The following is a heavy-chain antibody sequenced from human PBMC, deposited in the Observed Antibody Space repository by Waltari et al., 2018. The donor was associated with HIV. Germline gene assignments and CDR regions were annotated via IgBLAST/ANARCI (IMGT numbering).Heavy chain of an antibody. CDR1: GFTFSSYA. CDR2: ISGSGGST. Sequence: EVQLLESGGGLVQPGGSLRLSCAASGFTFSSYAMSWVRQAPGRGLEWVSAISGSGGSTYYADSVKGRFTISRDNSKNTLYLQMNSLRAEDTAVYYCAKDRRLGIAAAGPSAFDIWGQGTMVTVSS. D-gene: IGHD6-13*01. J-gene: IGHJ3*02. V-gene: IGHV3-23*01. CDR3: AKDRRLGIAAAGPSAFDI.